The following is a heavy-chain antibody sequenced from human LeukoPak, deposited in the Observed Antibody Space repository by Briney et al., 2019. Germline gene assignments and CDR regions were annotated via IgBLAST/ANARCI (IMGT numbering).Heavy chain of an antibody. Sequence: GGSLRLSCAASGFTFSSYSMNWVRQAPGKGLEWVSYISSSSSTIYYADSVKGRFTISRDNAKNSLYLQMNSLRDEDTAVYYCARDVLAAGATGTFDIWGQGTMVTVSS. CDR2: ISSSSSTI. D-gene: IGHD1-14*01. CDR1: GFTFSSYS. J-gene: IGHJ3*02. V-gene: IGHV3-48*02. CDR3: ARDVLAAGATGTFDI.